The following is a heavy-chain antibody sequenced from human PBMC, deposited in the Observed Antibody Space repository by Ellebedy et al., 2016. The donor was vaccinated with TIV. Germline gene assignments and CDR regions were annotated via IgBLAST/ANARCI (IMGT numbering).Heavy chain of an antibody. Sequence: GESLKISCAASGFTFDDYGMSWVRQAPGKGLEWVSGINWNGGSTGYADSVKGRFTISRDNAKNSLYLQMNSLRAEDTALYHCARETVHTRGIAVAYDAFDIWGQGTMVTVSS. V-gene: IGHV3-20*01. D-gene: IGHD6-19*01. CDR2: INWNGGST. CDR3: ARETVHTRGIAVAYDAFDI. J-gene: IGHJ3*02. CDR1: GFTFDDYG.